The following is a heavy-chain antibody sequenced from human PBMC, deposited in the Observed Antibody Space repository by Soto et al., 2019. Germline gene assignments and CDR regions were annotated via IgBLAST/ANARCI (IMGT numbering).Heavy chain of an antibody. Sequence: GSVKVSCKASGYTFTSYGISWVRQAPGQGLEWMGWISAYNGNTNYAQKIQGRVTMTTDTSTSTAYMELRSLRSDDTAVYYCARDRYYYDTSGYDFIDYWGQGTLVTVSS. J-gene: IGHJ4*02. CDR2: ISAYNGNT. CDR1: GYTFTSYG. V-gene: IGHV1-18*04. D-gene: IGHD3-22*01. CDR3: ARDRYYYDTSGYDFIDY.